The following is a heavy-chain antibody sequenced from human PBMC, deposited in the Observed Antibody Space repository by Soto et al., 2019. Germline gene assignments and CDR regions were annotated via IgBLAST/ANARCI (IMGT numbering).Heavy chain of an antibody. J-gene: IGHJ3*02. CDR3: SKGSVFGVVTSTDAFDI. V-gene: IGHV6-1*01. Sequence: SQTLSLTCAMSGDSVSSNSAAWNWIRQSPSRGLEWLGRTYYRSKWYNDYAVSVKSRITINPDTSKNQFSLQLNSVTPEDTAVYYCSKGSVFGVVTSTDAFDIWGQGTMVTVSS. CDR2: TYYRSKWYN. CDR1: GDSVSSNSAA. D-gene: IGHD3-3*01.